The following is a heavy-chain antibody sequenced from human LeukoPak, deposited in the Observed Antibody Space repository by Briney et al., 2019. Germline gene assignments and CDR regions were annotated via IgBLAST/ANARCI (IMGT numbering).Heavy chain of an antibody. J-gene: IGHJ5*02. CDR3: TRSSTYFGSFDP. D-gene: IGHD3-10*01. V-gene: IGHV4-4*09. CDR2: IYTGGNA. CDR1: GVSITSDY. Sequence: SETLSLICTVSGVSITSDYWSWIRQPPGKGLEWIGYIYTGGNAIYNPSLKSRVTISVGTSKNQFSLKLTSVTAADTAVYYCTRSSTYFGSFDPWGQGTLVTVSS.